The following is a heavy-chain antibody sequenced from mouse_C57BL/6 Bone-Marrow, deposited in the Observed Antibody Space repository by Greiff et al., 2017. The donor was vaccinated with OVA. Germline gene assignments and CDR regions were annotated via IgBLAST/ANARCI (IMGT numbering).Heavy chain of an antibody. J-gene: IGHJ4*01. V-gene: IGHV1-75*01. CDR3: AIKTATGTSYAMDY. Sequence: QVQLKESGPELVKPGASVKISCKASGYTFTDYYINWVKQRPGQGLEWIGWIFPGSGSTYYNEKFKGKATLTVDKSSSTAYMLLSSLTSEDSAVYFCAIKTATGTSYAMDYWGQGTSVTVSS. CDR1: GYTFTDYY. CDR2: IFPGSGST. D-gene: IGHD4-1*02.